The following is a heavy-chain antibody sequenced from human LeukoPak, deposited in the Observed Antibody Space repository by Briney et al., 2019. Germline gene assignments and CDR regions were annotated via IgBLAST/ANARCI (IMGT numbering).Heavy chain of an antibody. CDR1: GFIFSNAW. CDR3: AKIVVPAAYYFYGMDV. D-gene: IGHD2-2*01. V-gene: IGHV3-23*01. CDR2: ISGNGVKT. Sequence: PGGSLRLSCAASGFIFSNAWMSWVRQTPGKGLEWVSGISGNGVKTFYADSVKGRFTISRDNSKKTVDLQMNSLRVEDTAIFYCAKIVVPAAYYFYGMDVWGQGTTVTVSS. J-gene: IGHJ6*02.